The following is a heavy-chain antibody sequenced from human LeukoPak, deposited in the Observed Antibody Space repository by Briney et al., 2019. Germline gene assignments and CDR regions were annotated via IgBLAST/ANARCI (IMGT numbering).Heavy chain of an antibody. CDR3: ARGMSYSWPGRIDY. Sequence: KPSETLSLTCSVSGGSVSSYYWSWIRQPPGMGLEWIGYISYTGSTTSDNPSLKSRVTMSVDTSRNQLSLKLSSVTAGDTAVYFCARGMSYSWPGRIDYWGRGTLVTISS. V-gene: IGHV4-59*02. CDR1: GGSVSSYY. CDR2: ISYTGSTT. D-gene: IGHD1-26*01. J-gene: IGHJ4*02.